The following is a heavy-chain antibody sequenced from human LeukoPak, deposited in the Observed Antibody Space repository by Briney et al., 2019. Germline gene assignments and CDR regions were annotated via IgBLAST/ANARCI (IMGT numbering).Heavy chain of an antibody. J-gene: IGHJ6*03. Sequence: GASVKVSCKASGYTFTSYDINWVRQATGQGLEWMGWMNPNSGNTGYAQKFQGRVTITRNTSISTAYMELSSLRSEDTAVYYCARSPNRPSYYYDSSGTPIANYYYYMDVWGKGTTVTVSS. D-gene: IGHD3-22*01. CDR2: MNPNSGNT. V-gene: IGHV1-8*03. CDR3: ARSPNRPSYYYDSSGTPIANYYYYMDV. CDR1: GYTFTSYD.